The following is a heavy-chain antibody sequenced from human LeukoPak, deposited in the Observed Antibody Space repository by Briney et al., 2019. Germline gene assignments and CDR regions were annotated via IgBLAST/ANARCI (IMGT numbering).Heavy chain of an antibody. CDR2: INHSGST. Sequence: GSLRLSCAASGFTFSNAWMSWIRQPPGKGLEWIGEINHSGSTNYNPSLKSRVTISVDTSKNQFSLKLSSVTAADTAVYYCAIRMRSNYDILTGYSKRGFDYWGQGTLVTVSS. CDR3: AIRMRSNYDILTGYSKRGFDY. V-gene: IGHV4-34*08. J-gene: IGHJ4*02. D-gene: IGHD3-9*01. CDR1: GFTFSNAW.